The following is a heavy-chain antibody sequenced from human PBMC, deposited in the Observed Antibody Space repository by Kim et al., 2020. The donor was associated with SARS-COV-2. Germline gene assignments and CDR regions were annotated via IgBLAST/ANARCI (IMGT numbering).Heavy chain of an antibody. CDR2: ISGSGGST. CDR3: AKGPPLGYDSSGLFREFDY. D-gene: IGHD3-22*01. V-gene: IGHV3-23*01. Sequence: GGSLRLSCAASGFTFSNYAMSWVRQAPGKGLEWVSVISGSGGSTYYADSVKGRFTISRDNSKNTLYLQMNSLRAEDTAVYYCAKGPPLGYDSSGLFREFDYWGQGTLVIVSS. J-gene: IGHJ4*02. CDR1: GFTFSNYA.